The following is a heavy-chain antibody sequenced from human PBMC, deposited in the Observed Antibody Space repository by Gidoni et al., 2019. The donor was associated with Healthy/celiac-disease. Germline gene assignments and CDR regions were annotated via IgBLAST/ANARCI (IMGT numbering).Heavy chain of an antibody. D-gene: IGHD3-22*01. Sequence: QITLKESGPTLVKPTQTLTLPCPFSGFSLSTSGVGVGWIRKPPGKALEWLALIYWDDDKRYSPSLKSRLTITKDTSKNQVVLTMTNMDPVDTATYYCAHYTYYYDSSGYLYNWFDPWGQGTLVTVSS. CDR3: AHYTYYYDSSGYLYNWFDP. CDR2: IYWDDDK. V-gene: IGHV2-5*02. J-gene: IGHJ5*02. CDR1: GFSLSTSGVG.